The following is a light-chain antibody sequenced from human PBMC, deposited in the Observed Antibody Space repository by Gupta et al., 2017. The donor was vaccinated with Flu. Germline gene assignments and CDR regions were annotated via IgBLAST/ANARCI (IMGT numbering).Light chain of an antibody. J-gene: IGKJ1*01. CDR1: QSIRSY. V-gene: IGKV1D-8*01. Sequence: PSSLSASAGDRVTISCRVSQSIRSYLNWYQHKPGKAPKLLIYAASTLQNEVPSRFSGSGSGTEFTLTISCLQSEDFATYYCQQYHTFPMTFGQGTRVEIK. CDR2: AAS. CDR3: QQYHTFPMT.